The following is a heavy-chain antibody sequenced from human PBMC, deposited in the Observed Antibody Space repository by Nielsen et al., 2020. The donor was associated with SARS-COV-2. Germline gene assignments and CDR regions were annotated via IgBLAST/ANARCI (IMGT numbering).Heavy chain of an antibody. Sequence: WVRQAPGQGLEWMGRIIPILDIANYAQNFQGRVTITADKSTTTAYMELSSLRSEDTAVYYCARMYYYGPSNVGRYYFDYWGQGTLVTVSS. J-gene: IGHJ4*02. CDR2: IIPILDIA. CDR3: ARMYYYGPSNVGRYYFDY. V-gene: IGHV1-69*02. D-gene: IGHD3-10*01.